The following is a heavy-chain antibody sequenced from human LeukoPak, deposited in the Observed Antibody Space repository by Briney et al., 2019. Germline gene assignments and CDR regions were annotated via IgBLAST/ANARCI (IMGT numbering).Heavy chain of an antibody. J-gene: IGHJ6*02. Sequence: GGSLRLSCAASGFTFSSSAMSWVRQVPGKGLEWVSGISASGGSTSYADSVKGRFTISRDNSKNTLYLQMNSLRAEDTALYYCARGKPVTGTPDYYSYGMDVWGQGTMVTVSS. CDR1: GFTFSSSA. CDR3: ARGKPVTGTPDYYSYGMDV. D-gene: IGHD1-20*01. V-gene: IGHV3-23*01. CDR2: ISASGGST.